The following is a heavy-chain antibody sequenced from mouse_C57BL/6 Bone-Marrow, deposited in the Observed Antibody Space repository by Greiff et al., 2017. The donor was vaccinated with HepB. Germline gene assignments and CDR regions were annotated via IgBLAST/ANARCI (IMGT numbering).Heavy chain of an antibody. Sequence: VHLVESGPGLVAPSQSLSITCTVSGFSFTSYGVDWVRQSPGKGLEWLGVIWGVGSTNYNSALKSRLSISKDNSKSQVFLKMNSLQTADTAMYYCASNYGDAMDYWGQGTSVTVSS. J-gene: IGHJ4*01. D-gene: IGHD1-1*01. CDR3: ASNYGDAMDY. V-gene: IGHV2-6*01. CDR2: IWGVGST. CDR1: GFSFTSYG.